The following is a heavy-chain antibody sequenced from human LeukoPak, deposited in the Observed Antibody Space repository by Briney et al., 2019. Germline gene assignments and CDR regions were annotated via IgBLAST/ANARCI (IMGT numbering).Heavy chain of an antibody. CDR3: ARGGWGTAIDY. CDR1: GFTFSSYW. J-gene: IGHJ4*02. CDR2: ISGDGSST. Sequence: GGSLRLSCAASGFTFSSYWMHWVRQAPGKGLVWVSYISGDGSSTTYADYVKGRFTISRDNAKNTLDLQMNSLRAEDTAVYYCARGGWGTAIDYWAQGTLSPSPQ. D-gene: IGHD1-7*01. V-gene: IGHV3-74*01.